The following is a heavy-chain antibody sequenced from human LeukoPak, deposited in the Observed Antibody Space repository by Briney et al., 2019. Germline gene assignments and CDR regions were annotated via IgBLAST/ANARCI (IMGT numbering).Heavy chain of an antibody. V-gene: IGHV3-30*02. D-gene: IGHD2-2*01. J-gene: IGHJ4*02. Sequence: GGSLRLSCAASGFTFSSYGMHWVRQAPGKGLEWVAFIRYDGSNKYYADSVKGRFTISRDNSKNTLYLQMNSLRAEDTAVYYCAKENPYCSSTSCFFDYWGQGTLVTVSS. CDR2: IRYDGSNK. CDR1: GFTFSSYG. CDR3: AKENPYCSSTSCFFDY.